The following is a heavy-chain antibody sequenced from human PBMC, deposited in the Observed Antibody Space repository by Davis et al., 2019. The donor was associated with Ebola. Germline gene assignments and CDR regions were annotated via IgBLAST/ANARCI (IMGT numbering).Heavy chain of an antibody. CDR2: IYYSGST. Sequence: PSETLSLTCTVSGGSISSSSYYWGWIRQPPGKGLEWIGSIYYSGSTYYNPSLKSRVTISVDTSKNQFSLKLSSVTAADTAAYYCARARSIVVVPAARDYYYYMDVWGKGTTVTVSS. D-gene: IGHD2-2*01. J-gene: IGHJ6*03. CDR1: GGSISSSSYY. CDR3: ARARSIVVVPAARDYYYYMDV. V-gene: IGHV4-39*07.